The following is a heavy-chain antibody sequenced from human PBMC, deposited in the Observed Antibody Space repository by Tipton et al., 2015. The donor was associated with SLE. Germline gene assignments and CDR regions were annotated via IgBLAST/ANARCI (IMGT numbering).Heavy chain of an antibody. D-gene: IGHD3-16*01. V-gene: IGHV3-7*05. J-gene: IGHJ5*02. CDR2: MKEDGSEK. CDR1: GFTFSNYR. CDR3: ARTTWGSGATNWFDP. Sequence: GSLRLSCAGSGFTFSNYRMTWVRQTPGKGLEWVASMKEDGSEKDYVDSVKGRFTISRDNAKNSLYLQMNSLRAEDAAVYYCARTTWGSGATNWFDPWGQGTLVTVSS.